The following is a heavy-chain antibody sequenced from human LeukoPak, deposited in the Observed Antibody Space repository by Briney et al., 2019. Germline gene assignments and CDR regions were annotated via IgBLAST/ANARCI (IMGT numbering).Heavy chain of an antibody. J-gene: IGHJ4*02. D-gene: IGHD3-10*01. CDR2: MNPNSGNT. Sequence: GASVKVSCKASGYTFTSYDINWVRQATGQGLEWMGWMNPNSGNTGYAQKFQGRVTMTRNTSISTAYMELSSLRSEDTAVYYCARGRGSRSYYARWYYFDYWGQGTLVTVSS. V-gene: IGHV1-8*01. CDR3: ARGRGSRSYYARWYYFDY. CDR1: GYTFTSYD.